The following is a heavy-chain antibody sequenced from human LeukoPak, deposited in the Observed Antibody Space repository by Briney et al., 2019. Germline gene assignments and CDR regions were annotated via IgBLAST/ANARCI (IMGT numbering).Heavy chain of an antibody. CDR3: AKDWYNSLNYFDY. V-gene: IGHV3-23*01. D-gene: IGHD1-1*01. CDR1: AGSISSYY. J-gene: IGHJ4*02. CDR2: ISATASNT. Sequence: PSETLSLTCTVSAGSISSYYWSWVRQAPGKGLEWVSAISATASNTYYADSVKGRFTISRDNSKSTLYLQMNSLRVDDTAVYYCAKDWYNSLNYFDYWGQGSLVTVSS.